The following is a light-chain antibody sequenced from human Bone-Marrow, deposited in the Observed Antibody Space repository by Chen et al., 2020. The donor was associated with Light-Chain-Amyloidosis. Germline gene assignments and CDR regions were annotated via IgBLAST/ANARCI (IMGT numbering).Light chain of an antibody. CDR1: QSISSNY. CDR3: QQYGTSPLT. V-gene: IGKV3-20*01. CDR2: GSY. J-gene: IGKJ4*01. Sequence: EIVLTQSPGTLSLSPGEGANLSCRASQSISSNYLTWYQTKFGQAPRLLIYGSYSRATGIPDRFTGSGSGTDFTLTINRLEPEDFAMYYCQQYGTSPLTFGGGTKVEIK.